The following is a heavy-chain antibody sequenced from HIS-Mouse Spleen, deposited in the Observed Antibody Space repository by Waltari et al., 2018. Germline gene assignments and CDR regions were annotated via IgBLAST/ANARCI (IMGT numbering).Heavy chain of an antibody. J-gene: IGHJ6*02. CDR3: ARQGSEIFGMGYYGMDV. CDR2: IYYSGGT. CDR1: GGSISSSSYY. V-gene: IGHV4-39*01. D-gene: IGHD3-3*01. Sequence: QLQLQESGPGLVKPSETLSLTCTVSGGSISSSSYYWGWIRQPPGKGLEWIGSIYYSGGTDYNPALKSRVTISVDTSKNQFSLKLSAVTAADTAVYYCARQGSEIFGMGYYGMDVWGQGTTVTVSS.